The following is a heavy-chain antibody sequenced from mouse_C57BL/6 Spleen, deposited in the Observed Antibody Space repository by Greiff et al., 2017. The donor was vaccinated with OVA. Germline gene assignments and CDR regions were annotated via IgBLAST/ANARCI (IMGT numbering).Heavy chain of an antibody. V-gene: IGHV5-17*01. CDR1: GFTFSDYG. D-gene: IGHD2-13*01. CDR3: ARSARDYNDYDGDMDY. Sequence: VQLQQSGGGLVKPGGSLKLSCAASGFTFSDYGMYWVRQAPEKGLEWVAYISSCSSTIYYADTVKGRFTISRDNAKNTLFLQMTSLRSEDTTMYYSARSARDYNDYDGDMDYWGQGTTVTVSS. J-gene: IGHJ2*01. CDR2: ISSCSSTI.